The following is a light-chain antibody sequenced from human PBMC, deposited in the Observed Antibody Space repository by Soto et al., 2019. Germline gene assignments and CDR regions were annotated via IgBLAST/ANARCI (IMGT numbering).Light chain of an antibody. CDR1: QSVSSY. V-gene: IGKV3-11*01. CDR3: QQRSDWPST. Sequence: EIVLTQSPATLSLSPGERATLSCRASQSVSSYLAWYQQKPGQAPRLLIYDASNRATGIPARFSGSGSGTDFTLTISILEPDDFAVYYCQQRSDWPSTFGGGTKLQIK. CDR2: DAS. J-gene: IGKJ4*01.